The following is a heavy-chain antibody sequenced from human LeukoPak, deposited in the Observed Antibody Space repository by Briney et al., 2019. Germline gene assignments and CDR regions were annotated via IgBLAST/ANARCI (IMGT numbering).Heavy chain of an antibody. J-gene: IGHJ6*03. V-gene: IGHV3-21*01. CDR1: GFTFSSYS. Sequence: NPGGSLRLSCAASGFTFSSYSMNWVRQAPGKGLEWVSSISSSSSYIYYADSVKGRFTISRDNAKNSLYLQMNSLRAEDTAVYYCARDVRITIFGVVPYYMDVWGKGTTVTVSS. CDR2: ISSSSSYI. D-gene: IGHD3-3*01. CDR3: ARDVRITIFGVVPYYMDV.